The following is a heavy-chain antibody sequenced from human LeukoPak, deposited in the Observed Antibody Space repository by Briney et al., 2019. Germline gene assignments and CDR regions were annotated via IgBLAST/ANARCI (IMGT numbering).Heavy chain of an antibody. Sequence: GGSLRLSCAASGITFSSYAMSWVRQAPGKGLELVSVITAAGGNTDYADSVKGRFTISRDNSKNTLYLHMNSLRAEDTAVYYCAKGYLFGLRLRNFFDYWGQGTLVTVSS. J-gene: IGHJ4*02. CDR3: AKGYLFGLRLRNFFDY. V-gene: IGHV3-23*01. CDR2: ITAAGGNT. CDR1: GITFSSYA. D-gene: IGHD5-12*01.